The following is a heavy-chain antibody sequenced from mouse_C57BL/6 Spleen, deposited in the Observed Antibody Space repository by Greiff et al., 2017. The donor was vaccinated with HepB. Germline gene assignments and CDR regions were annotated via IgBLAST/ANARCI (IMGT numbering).Heavy chain of an antibody. V-gene: IGHV1-59*01. CDR1: GYTFTSYW. CDR3: ARSGYYGSSYWFAY. Sequence: QVQLQQPGAELVRPGTSVKLSCKASGYTFTSYWMHWVKQRPGQGLEWIGVIDPSDSYTNYNQKFKGKATFTVDTSSSTAYMQLSSLTSEDSAVYYCARSGYYGSSYWFAYWGQGTLVTVSA. CDR2: IDPSDSYT. D-gene: IGHD1-1*01. J-gene: IGHJ3*01.